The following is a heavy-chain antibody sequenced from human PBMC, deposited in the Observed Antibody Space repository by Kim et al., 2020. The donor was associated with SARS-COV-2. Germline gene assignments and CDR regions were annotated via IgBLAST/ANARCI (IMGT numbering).Heavy chain of an antibody. J-gene: IGHJ5*02. CDR3: ARRGGTTFTNWFDP. Sequence: AQKFQGGVTITADESTSTAYMELSSLRSEDTAVYYCARRGGTTFTNWFDPWGQGTLVTVSS. D-gene: IGHD1-7*01. V-gene: IGHV1-69*01.